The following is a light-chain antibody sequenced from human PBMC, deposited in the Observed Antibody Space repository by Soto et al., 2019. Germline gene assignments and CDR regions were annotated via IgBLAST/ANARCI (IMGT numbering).Light chain of an antibody. J-gene: IGKJ1*01. CDR2: GAS. Sequence: DIVLTQSPGTLSLSPGERATLSCTASQSVSSSYLAWYQQRPGQAPRLLIYGASSRATGIPDRFSGSGSGTDFTLTISRLEPEDFAVYYCQQYGSSGTFGQGTKVDIK. V-gene: IGKV3-20*01. CDR3: QQYGSSGT. CDR1: QSVSSSY.